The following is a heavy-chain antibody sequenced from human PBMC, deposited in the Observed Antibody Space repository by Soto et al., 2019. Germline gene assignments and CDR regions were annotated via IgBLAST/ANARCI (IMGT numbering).Heavy chain of an antibody. CDR2: ISNSGGST. D-gene: IGHD2-21*02. V-gene: IGHV3-23*01. CDR3: AKGCGGDYYSGVQY. Sequence: EVQLLESGRGLVQPGGSLRLSCAASGFTFSSSAMSWVRQAPGKGLEWVSSISNSGGSTYYADSVKGRFTISRDNSKNTLYLQMNSLQAEDTAVYYCAKGCGGDYYSGVQYWGQGTLVTVSS. CDR1: GFTFSSSA. J-gene: IGHJ4*02.